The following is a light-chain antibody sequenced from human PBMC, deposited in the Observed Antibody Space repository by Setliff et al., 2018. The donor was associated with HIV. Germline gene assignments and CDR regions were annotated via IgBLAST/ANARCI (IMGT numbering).Light chain of an antibody. CDR1: SSDVGDYNY. CDR2: DVS. Sequence: QSALTQPASVSGSPGQSITISCTATSSDVGDYNYISWYQQHPGKAPKLMIYDVSNRPSGVSNRFSGSKSGNTASLTISGLQAEDEADYYCSSYAGSSTQVLGTGTKVTVL. J-gene: IGLJ1*01. CDR3: SSYAGSSTQV. V-gene: IGLV2-14*03.